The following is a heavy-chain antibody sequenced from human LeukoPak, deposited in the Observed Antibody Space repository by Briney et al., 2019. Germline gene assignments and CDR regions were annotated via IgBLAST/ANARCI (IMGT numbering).Heavy chain of an antibody. J-gene: IGHJ6*02. CDR1: GFTFSSYA. Sequence: GGSLRLSCAASGFTFSSYAMHWVRQAPGKGLEWVAVISYDGSNKYYADSVKGRFTISRDNSKNTLYLQMNSLRAEDTAVYYCARDQGCSSTSCYGPYYYYYGMDVWGQGTTVTVSS. CDR2: ISYDGSNK. D-gene: IGHD2-2*01. CDR3: ARDQGCSSTSCYGPYYYYYGMDV. V-gene: IGHV3-30-3*01.